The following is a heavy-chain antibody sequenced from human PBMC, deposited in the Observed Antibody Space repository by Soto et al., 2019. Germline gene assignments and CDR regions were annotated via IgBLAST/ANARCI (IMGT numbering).Heavy chain of an antibody. V-gene: IGHV1-18*01. CDR1: GYTFTKYG. CDR2: INPNNGNT. D-gene: IGHD3-3*01. CDR3: AREVRILGRGLDLDI. Sequence: QVQLLQSGAEVKKPGASVKVACKTSGYTFTKYGVNWVRQAPGQGLQWMGRINPNNGNTDYAQTLQGRLTITTDTSTSSADMGLGSLRSSDTAVYYCAREVRILGRGLDLDIWGPGTRVNVSS. J-gene: IGHJ3*02.